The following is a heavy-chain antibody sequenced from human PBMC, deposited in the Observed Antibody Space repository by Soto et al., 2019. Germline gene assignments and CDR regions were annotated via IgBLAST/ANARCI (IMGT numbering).Heavy chain of an antibody. CDR3: ARVRWYGDYPDH. CDR1: GGSISSGY. D-gene: IGHD4-17*01. CDR2: IYLSGSI. J-gene: IGHJ4*02. V-gene: IGHV4-59*08. Sequence: TWQTLSLTCSVSGGSISSGYWTWIRHPPGRGLEWIGYIYLSGSINYNPSLKSRVIISVDTPKNQFSLNLNSVTAADTALYYWARVRWYGDYPDHWGQGTLVPVSS.